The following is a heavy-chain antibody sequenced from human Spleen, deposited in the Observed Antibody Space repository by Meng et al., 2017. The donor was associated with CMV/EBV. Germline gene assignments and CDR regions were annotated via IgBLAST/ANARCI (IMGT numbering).Heavy chain of an antibody. CDR1: GGSIYSYY. CDR2: IFDSGDT. V-gene: IGHV4-59*01. J-gene: IGHJ6*02. D-gene: IGHD3-10*01. CDR3: ARGPRGYYYGMDV. Sequence: SETLSLTCTVSGGSIYSYYWSWIRQSPGRGLQWIGYIFDSGDTNYNPSLKSRVTISIDTSAKQFSLNLSSVTAADTAVYYCARGPRGYYYGMDVWGQGTTVTVSS.